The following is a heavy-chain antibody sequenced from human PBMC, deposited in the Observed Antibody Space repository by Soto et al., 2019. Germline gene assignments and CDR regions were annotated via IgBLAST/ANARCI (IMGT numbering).Heavy chain of an antibody. J-gene: IGHJ4*02. CDR2: ISWNSGTL. V-gene: IGHV3-9*01. CDR1: GFTFDDYA. CDR3: VKALGEYSGNSLNY. Sequence: EVHLVESGGGLVQPGRSLRLSCAASGFTFDDYAMHWVRQAPGKGLEWVSGISWNSGTLGYADSVKGRFTISRDNAKKSLYLQMNSLRAEDTALYYCVKALGEYSGNSLNYWGQGNLVTVSS. D-gene: IGHD1-26*01.